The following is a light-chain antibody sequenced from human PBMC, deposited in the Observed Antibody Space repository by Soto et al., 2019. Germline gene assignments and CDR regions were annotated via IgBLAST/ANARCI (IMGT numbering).Light chain of an antibody. J-gene: IGKJ1*01. CDR1: LSVSSNY. CDR3: QHYGSSPRT. Sequence: EIVLTQSPGTLSLSPGETATLSCRASLSVSSNYLAWYQQRPGQAPRLLVNRASNRATGIPDRFTGSGSGTDFTLTINRLEPADFAVYYCQHYGSSPRTFGQGTKVDIK. V-gene: IGKV3-20*01. CDR2: RAS.